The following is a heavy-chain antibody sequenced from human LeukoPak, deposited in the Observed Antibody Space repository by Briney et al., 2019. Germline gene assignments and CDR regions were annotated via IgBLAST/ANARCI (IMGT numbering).Heavy chain of an antibody. CDR3: AGDRNTYYYDSSGPTDY. V-gene: IGHV3-48*04. J-gene: IGHJ4*02. CDR1: GFTFSSYS. CDR2: ISSSSSTI. Sequence: PGGSLRLSCAASGFTFSSYSMNWVRQAPGKGLEWVSYISSSSSTIYYADSVKGRFTISRDNAKNSLYLQMNSLRAEDTAVYYCAGDRNTYYYDSSGPTDYWGQGTLVTVSS. D-gene: IGHD3-22*01.